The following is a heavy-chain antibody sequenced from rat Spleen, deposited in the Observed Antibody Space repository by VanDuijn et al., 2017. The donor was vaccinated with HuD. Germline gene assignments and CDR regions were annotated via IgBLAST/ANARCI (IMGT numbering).Heavy chain of an antibody. V-gene: IGHV5-22*01. D-gene: IGHD1-11*01. Sequence: EVQLVESGGGLVQPGRSLKLSCAASGFTFSDYYMAWVRQAPKKGLEWVATISSEGRSSYYRDSVKGRFTISRDNAKSALYLQMNSLRSDDTATYYCARPPEGIVGLTGYFDFWGPGTMVTVSS. J-gene: IGHJ1*01. CDR1: GFTFSDYY. CDR2: ISSEGRSS. CDR3: ARPPEGIVGLTGYFDF.